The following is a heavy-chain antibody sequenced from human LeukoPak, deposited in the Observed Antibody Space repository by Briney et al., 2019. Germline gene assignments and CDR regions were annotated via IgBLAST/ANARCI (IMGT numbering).Heavy chain of an antibody. CDR2: IRYDGSNK. Sequence: PGGSLRLSCAASGFTFSSYGMHWVRQAPGKGLEWVAFIRYDGSNKYYADSVKGRFTISRDNSKNTLYLQMNSLRAEDTAVYYCAKDFTANYDFWSGYPHWGQGTLVTVSS. V-gene: IGHV3-30*02. D-gene: IGHD3-3*01. J-gene: IGHJ4*02. CDR1: GFTFSSYG. CDR3: AKDFTANYDFWSGYPH.